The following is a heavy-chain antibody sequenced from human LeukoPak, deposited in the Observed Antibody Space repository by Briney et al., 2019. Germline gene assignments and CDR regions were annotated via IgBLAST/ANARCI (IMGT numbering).Heavy chain of an antibody. Sequence: SETLSPTCTVSGGSISSYYWSWIRQPPGKGLEWIGYIFYAGSITYNPSLKSRVTISLDTSKNLFSLKLNSVTAADTAVYYCASGERGYSYGPLDYWGQGTLVTVSS. CDR2: IFYAGSI. V-gene: IGHV4-59*08. CDR3: ASGERGYSYGPLDY. D-gene: IGHD5-18*01. J-gene: IGHJ4*02. CDR1: GGSISSYY.